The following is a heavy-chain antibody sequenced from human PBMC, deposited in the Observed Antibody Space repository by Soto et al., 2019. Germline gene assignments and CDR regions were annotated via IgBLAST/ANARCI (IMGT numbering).Heavy chain of an antibody. V-gene: IGHV3-7*04. CDR3: VRARVDY. CDR1: GFTFRNYW. CDR2: IKEDGSEK. J-gene: IGHJ4*02. Sequence: GGSLRLSCATSGFTFRNYWMTWVRQAPSKGLEWMATIKEDGSEKYYADSLKGRFTISRDNAVSSLYLQVNSPRAEDTAVYYCVRARVDYWGQGTLVTVSS.